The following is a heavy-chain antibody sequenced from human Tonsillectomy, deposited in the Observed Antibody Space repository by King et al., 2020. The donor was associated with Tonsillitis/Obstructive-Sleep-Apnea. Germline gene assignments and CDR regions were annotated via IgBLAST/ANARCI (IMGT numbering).Heavy chain of an antibody. CDR2: IYHSGST. Sequence: QLQESGPGLVKPSGTLSLTCAVSGGSISSSNWWSWVRQPPGKGLEWIWEIYHSGSTNYNPSLKSRVTISVDKSKNQFSLKLSSVTAADTAVYYCAGEYCSSTSCYLRGDAFDIWGQGTMVTVSS. J-gene: IGHJ3*02. CDR3: AGEYCSSTSCYLRGDAFDI. CDR1: GGSISSSNW. V-gene: IGHV4-4*02. D-gene: IGHD2-2*01.